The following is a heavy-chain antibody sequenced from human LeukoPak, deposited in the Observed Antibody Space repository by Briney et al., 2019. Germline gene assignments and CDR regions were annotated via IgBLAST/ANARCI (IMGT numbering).Heavy chain of an antibody. D-gene: IGHD2-2*01. CDR1: GFTFSSYA. J-gene: IGHJ6*03. V-gene: IGHV3-23*01. CDR2: ISGSGGST. CDR3: AKALECRSTSCSHLYYYYYYMDV. Sequence: GGSLRLSCAASGFTFSSYAMRWVRQAPGKGLEWVSAISGSGGSTYYADSVKGRFTISRDNSKNTLYLQMNSLRAEDTAVYYCAKALECRSTSCSHLYYYYYYMDVWGKGTTVTVSS.